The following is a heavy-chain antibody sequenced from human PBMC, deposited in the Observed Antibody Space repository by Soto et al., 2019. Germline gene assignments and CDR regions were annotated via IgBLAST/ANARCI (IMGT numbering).Heavy chain of an antibody. CDR3: VRESTTSGPNWFDT. CDR1: GGSINSGRSS. J-gene: IGHJ5*02. Sequence: SLSLTCSVSGGSINSGRSSWNWIRQSPGKGLEWIAYIYHSGSTYYNPSLKSRVTISVDRSENQFSLKLTSVTAADTAVYYCVRESTTSGPNWFDTWGPGILVTVSS. V-gene: IGHV4-30-2*06. CDR2: IYHSGST. D-gene: IGHD1-1*01.